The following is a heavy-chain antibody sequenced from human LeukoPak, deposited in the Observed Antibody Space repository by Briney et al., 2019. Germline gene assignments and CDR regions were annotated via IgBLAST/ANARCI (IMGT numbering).Heavy chain of an antibody. CDR3: AKDLGAGYYGSGNTGGY. D-gene: IGHD3-10*01. J-gene: IGHJ4*02. CDR1: GFTFSSYG. CDR2: ISGSGGST. V-gene: IGHV3-23*01. Sequence: PGGSLRLSCAASGFTFSSYGMSWVRQAPGKGLEWVSTISGSGGSTYYADSVKGRFTISRDNSKNTLYLQMNSLRAEDTAVYYCAKDLGAGYYGSGNTGGYWGQGTLVTVSS.